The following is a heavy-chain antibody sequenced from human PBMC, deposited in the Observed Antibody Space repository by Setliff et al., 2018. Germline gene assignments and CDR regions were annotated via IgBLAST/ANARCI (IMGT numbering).Heavy chain of an antibody. J-gene: IGHJ4*02. V-gene: IGHV4-38-2*01. D-gene: IGHD3-22*01. Sequence: SETLSLTCAVSGYSISSGYYWGWIRQPPGKGLEWIGSIYRSGSTYYNPSLKSRVTISVDTSKNQFSLKLSSVTAADTAVYYCARQPEGGYYDSSGYYGMAPYYFDYWGQGTLVTVSS. CDR2: IYRSGST. CDR1: GYSISSGYY. CDR3: ARQPEGGYYDSSGYYGMAPYYFDY.